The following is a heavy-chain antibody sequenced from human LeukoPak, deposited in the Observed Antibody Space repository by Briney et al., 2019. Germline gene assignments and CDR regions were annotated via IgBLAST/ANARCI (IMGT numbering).Heavy chain of an antibody. J-gene: IGHJ4*02. V-gene: IGHV3-74*01. CDR2: INNDGSTT. Sequence: QSGGSLRLSCAASGFAFSSFSMNWVRQTPGKGLVWVSRINNDGSTTSYADSVKGRFTISRDNAKNTLYLQMNSLKSEDSAAYYCARGPAANSGNYYAGDYWGQGTLVTVSS. CDR3: ARGPAANSGNYYAGDY. D-gene: IGHD1-26*01. CDR1: GFAFSSFS.